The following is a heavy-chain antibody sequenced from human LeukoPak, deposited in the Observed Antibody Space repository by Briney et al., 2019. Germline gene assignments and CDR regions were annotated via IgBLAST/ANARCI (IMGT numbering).Heavy chain of an antibody. V-gene: IGHV1-18*01. CDR3: VSEEGYCSSTSCSAPFDY. CDR2: ISAYNGNT. J-gene: IGHJ4*02. CDR1: GYTFTSYG. Sequence: ASVKVSCKASGYTFTSYGISWVRQAPGQGLEWMGWISAYNGNTNYAQKLQGRVTMTTDTSTSTAYMELRSLGSDDTAVYYCVSEEGYCSSTSCSAPFDYWGQGTLVTVSS. D-gene: IGHD2-2*01.